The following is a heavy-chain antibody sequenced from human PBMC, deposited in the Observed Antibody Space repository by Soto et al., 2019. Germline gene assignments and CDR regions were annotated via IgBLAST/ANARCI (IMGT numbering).Heavy chain of an antibody. D-gene: IGHD3-16*01. CDR3: AKGGFWVHYGMDV. CDR1: GSSFSAYA. CDR2: IDRSGEIA. J-gene: IGHJ6*02. Sequence: EVHLSESGGGLVQFGGSLRLSCAASGSSFSAYAINWVRQAPGKGLEWVSAIDRSGEIAYYAASLKGRFTISRDNAKNTLYLQMNSLRAEDTAVYYCAKGGFWVHYGMDVWGPGTTVTVSS. V-gene: IGHV3-23*01.